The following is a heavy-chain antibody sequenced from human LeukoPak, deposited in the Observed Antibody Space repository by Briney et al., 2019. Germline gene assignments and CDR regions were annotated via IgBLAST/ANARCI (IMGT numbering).Heavy chain of an antibody. CDR1: GFTFSNYW. Sequence: GESLRLSCAASGFTFSNYWMHWVRQAPGKGLVWVSRMNIDGSTIDYVDSVKGRFTISGDNAKNTLYLQMNGLRAEDTAVYYCVRDSDYNKRTFDFWGQGTRVTVSS. D-gene: IGHD4-11*01. V-gene: IGHV3-74*01. CDR2: MNIDGSTI. J-gene: IGHJ3*01. CDR3: VRDSDYNKRTFDF.